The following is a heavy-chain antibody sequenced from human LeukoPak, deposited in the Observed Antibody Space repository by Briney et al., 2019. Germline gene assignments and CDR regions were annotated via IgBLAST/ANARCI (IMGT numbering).Heavy chain of an antibody. CDR2: ISSSSSYI. J-gene: IGHJ4*02. D-gene: IGHD1-14*01. CDR3: ARDPPEGVDY. V-gene: IGHV3-21*01. CDR1: GFTFSSYS. Sequence: GGSLRLSCAASGFTFSSYSMNWVRQAPGKGLEWASSISSSSSYIYYADSVKGRFTISRDNAKNSLYLQMNSLRAEDTAVYYCARDPPEGVDYWGQGTLVTVSS.